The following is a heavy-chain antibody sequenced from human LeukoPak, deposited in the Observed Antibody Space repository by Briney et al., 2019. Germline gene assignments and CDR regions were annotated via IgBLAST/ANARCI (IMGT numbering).Heavy chain of an antibody. CDR1: GFTFSSYA. Sequence: PGGSLRLSCAASGFTFSSYAMSWVRQAPGKGLEWVSGINWNGGSTGYADSVKGRFTISRDNAKNSLYLQMNSLRAEDTALYHCARNLYSSSFDYWGQGTLVTVSS. J-gene: IGHJ4*02. CDR2: INWNGGST. D-gene: IGHD6-6*01. CDR3: ARNLYSSSFDY. V-gene: IGHV3-20*01.